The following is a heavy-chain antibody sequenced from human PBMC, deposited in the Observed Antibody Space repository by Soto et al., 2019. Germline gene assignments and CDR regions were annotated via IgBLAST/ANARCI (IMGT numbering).Heavy chain of an antibody. CDR3: ARLGGYYQAFDN. CDR2: IYYTGTS. J-gene: IGHJ4*02. V-gene: IGHV4-59*08. Sequence: SETLSLTCTVSGGSIRNNYWSWIRQPPGKGLEWVGYIYYTGTSKYNPSLKSRVTISVDSSKNQFSLKLDSVTAADTAVYYCARLGGYYQAFDNWGQVTLVTVSS. CDR1: GGSIRNNY. D-gene: IGHD3-3*01.